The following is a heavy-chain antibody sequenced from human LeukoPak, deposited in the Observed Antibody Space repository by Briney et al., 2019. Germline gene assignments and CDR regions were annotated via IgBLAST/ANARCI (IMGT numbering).Heavy chain of an antibody. J-gene: IGHJ3*02. CDR2: IQYSGST. D-gene: IGHD6-13*01. CDR3: AREESEGAAAGIGAFDI. Sequence: SETLSLTCTVSGVSISSYYWSWLPQPPRKGLEWIGYIQYSGSTNYNPSLKSRVTISVDTSKNQFSLKLSSVTAADTAVYYCAREESEGAAAGIGAFDIWGQGTMVTVSS. CDR1: GVSISSYY. V-gene: IGHV4-59*01.